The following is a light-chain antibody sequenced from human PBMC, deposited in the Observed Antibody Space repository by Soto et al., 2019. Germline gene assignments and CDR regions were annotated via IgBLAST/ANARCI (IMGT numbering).Light chain of an antibody. CDR2: GAS. CDR3: QQYGSSWT. Sequence: DIVMTQSPATLSLSPGERATLSCRASQSVGTNLAWYKQQPGQAPRLLIYGASSRATGIPDRFSGSGSGTDFTLTISRLEPEDFAVYYCQQYGSSWTFGQGTKVDI. CDR1: QSVGTN. J-gene: IGKJ1*01. V-gene: IGKV3-20*01.